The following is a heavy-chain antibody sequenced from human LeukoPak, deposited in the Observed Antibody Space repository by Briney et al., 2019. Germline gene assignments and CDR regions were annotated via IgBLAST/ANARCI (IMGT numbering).Heavy chain of an antibody. CDR1: GYTFTGYY. D-gene: IGHD3-22*01. J-gene: IGHJ4*02. CDR2: INPNSGGT. Sequence: ASVKVSCKASGYTFTGYYMHWVRQAPGQGLEWMGWINPNSGGTNYAQKFQGRVTMTRDTSISTAYMELSRLRSDDTAVYYCARDIIRFDSSGYYHPLDYWGQGTLVTVSS. V-gene: IGHV1-2*02. CDR3: ARDIIRFDSSGYYHPLDY.